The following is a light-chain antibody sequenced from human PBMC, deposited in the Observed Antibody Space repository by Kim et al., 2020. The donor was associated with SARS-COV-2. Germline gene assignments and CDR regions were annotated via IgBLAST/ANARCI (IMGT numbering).Light chain of an antibody. CDR2: GAS. V-gene: IGKV3-15*01. J-gene: IGKJ4*01. Sequence: VCPGERATLSCRASQSVSNNLAWYQQRPGQAPRLLISGASTRATGIPARFSGSGSGTEFTLTISSLQSEDFAVYYCQQYNNWRGSFGGGTKVDIK. CDR3: QQYNNWRGS. CDR1: QSVSNN.